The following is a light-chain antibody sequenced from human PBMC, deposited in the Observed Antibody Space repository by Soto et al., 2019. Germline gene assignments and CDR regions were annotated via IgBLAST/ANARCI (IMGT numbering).Light chain of an antibody. Sequence: QSVLTQPPSASGSPGQSVTISCTGTSSDVGGYNYVSWYQQHPGKATKLMIYEVIKRPSGVPDCFSGSKSGNTASLTVSGLQAEDEADYYCSSYAGSNNPFVFGTGTKVTVL. CDR1: SSDVGGYNY. V-gene: IGLV2-8*01. J-gene: IGLJ1*01. CDR3: SSYAGSNNPFV. CDR2: EVI.